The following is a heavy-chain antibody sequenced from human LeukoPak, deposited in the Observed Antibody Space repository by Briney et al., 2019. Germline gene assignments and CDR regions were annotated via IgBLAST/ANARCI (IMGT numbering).Heavy chain of an antibody. CDR2: ISGGGGST. CDR3: ARVTVHYGHRHFEQ. D-gene: IGHD3-10*01. CDR1: GFTFSSYA. Sequence: PGGSLRLSCAASGFTFSSYAMTCVRQAPGKRLEWVSAISGGGGSTYYADSVRGRFTISRYISKNTLYLQMNSLRAEDTAVYYCARVTVHYGHRHFEQWVQGTLVTVSS. J-gene: IGHJ4*02. V-gene: IGHV3-23*01.